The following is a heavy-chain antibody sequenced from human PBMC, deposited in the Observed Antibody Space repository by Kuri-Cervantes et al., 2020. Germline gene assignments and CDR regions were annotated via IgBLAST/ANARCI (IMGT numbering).Heavy chain of an antibody. Sequence: SESLSLTCTVSGGSISNYYWSWIRQPPGKGREWIGYISYSGSNNYNPSPKSQVTISVDTSKNQFSLKLSSGTVADTAVYYCAGGDVVQGAYFDYWGQGTLVTVSS. CDR1: GGSISNYY. J-gene: IGHJ4*02. CDR2: ISYSGSN. D-gene: IGHD3-10*01. V-gene: IGHV4-59*13. CDR3: AGGDVVQGAYFDY.